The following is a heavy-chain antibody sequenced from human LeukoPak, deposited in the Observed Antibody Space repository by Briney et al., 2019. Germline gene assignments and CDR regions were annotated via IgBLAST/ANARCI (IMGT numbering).Heavy chain of an antibody. Sequence: SETLSLTCAVYGGSFSGYYWSWIRQPPGKGLEWIGEINHSGSTNYNPSLKSRVTISVDTSKSQFSLKLSSVTAADTAVYYCARVPLYCSSTSCTDAFDIWGQGTMVTVSS. D-gene: IGHD2-2*01. J-gene: IGHJ3*02. V-gene: IGHV4-34*01. CDR3: ARVPLYCSSTSCTDAFDI. CDR2: INHSGST. CDR1: GGSFSGYY.